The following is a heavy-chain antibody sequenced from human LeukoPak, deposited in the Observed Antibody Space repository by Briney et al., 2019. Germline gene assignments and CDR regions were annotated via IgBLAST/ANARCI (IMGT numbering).Heavy chain of an antibody. CDR2: ISSSSSTI. V-gene: IGHV3-48*02. CDR3: AREDSPRAVAFDI. Sequence: GGSLRLSCAASGFTFSSHSMNWVRQAPGKGLEWVSYISSSSSTIYYADSVKGRFTISRDNAKNSLYLQMNSLRDEDTAVYYCAREDSPRAVAFDIWGQGTMVTVSS. D-gene: IGHD3-22*01. CDR1: GFTFSSHS. J-gene: IGHJ3*02.